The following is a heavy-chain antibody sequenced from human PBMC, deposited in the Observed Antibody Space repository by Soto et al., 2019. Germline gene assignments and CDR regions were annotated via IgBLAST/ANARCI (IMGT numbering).Heavy chain of an antibody. CDR1: GYTFTSYG. J-gene: IGHJ4*02. V-gene: IGHV1-18*01. CDR3: ARDSSEDGYSYGYEFDY. D-gene: IGHD5-18*01. Sequence: ASVKVSCKASGYTFTSYGISWVRQAPGQGLEWMGWISAYNGNTNYAQKLQGRVTMTTDTSTSTAYMELRSLRSDDTAVYYCARDSSEDGYSYGYEFDYWGQGTLVIVSS. CDR2: ISAYNGNT.